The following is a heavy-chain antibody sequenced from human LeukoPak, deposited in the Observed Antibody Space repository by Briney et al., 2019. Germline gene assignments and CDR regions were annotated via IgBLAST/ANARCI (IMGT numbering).Heavy chain of an antibody. Sequence: GASVKVSCKASGYTFTGYYMHWVRQAPGQGLEWMGWINPNSGGTNYAQKFQGRVTMTRDTSISTAYMELSRLRSDDTAVYYCARVYYGSGSYYNAPGYWGQGTLVTVSS. CDR3: ARVYYGSGSYYNAPGY. J-gene: IGHJ4*02. V-gene: IGHV1-2*02. D-gene: IGHD3-10*01. CDR2: INPNSGGT. CDR1: GYTFTGYY.